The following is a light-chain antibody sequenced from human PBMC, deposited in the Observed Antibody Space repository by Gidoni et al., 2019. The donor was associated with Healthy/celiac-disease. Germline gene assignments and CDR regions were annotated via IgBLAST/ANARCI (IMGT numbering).Light chain of an antibody. CDR3: QQLNSYLWT. CDR1: QGISSY. J-gene: IGKJ1*01. CDR2: AAS. Sequence: DIQLTRSPSFLSASVGDRVTITCRASQGISSYLAWYQQKPGKAPKLLIYAASTLQSGVPSRFSGSGSGTEFTLTISSLQPEDFATYYCQQLNSYLWTFGQGTKVEIK. V-gene: IGKV1-9*01.